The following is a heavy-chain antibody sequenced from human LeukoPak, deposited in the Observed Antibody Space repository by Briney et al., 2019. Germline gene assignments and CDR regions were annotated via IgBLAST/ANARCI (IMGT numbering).Heavy chain of an antibody. V-gene: IGHV1-8*01. D-gene: IGHD3-10*01. CDR3: ARGGLRSDYYGSGSYHFDY. J-gene: IGHJ4*02. CDR2: MNPNSGNT. CDR1: GYTFTSYD. Sequence: ASVKVSCKASGYTFTSYDINWVRQATGQGLEWMGWMNPNSGNTGYAQKFQGRVTMTRNTSISTAYVELSSLRSEDTAVYYCARGGLRSDYYGSGSYHFDYWGQGTLVTVSS.